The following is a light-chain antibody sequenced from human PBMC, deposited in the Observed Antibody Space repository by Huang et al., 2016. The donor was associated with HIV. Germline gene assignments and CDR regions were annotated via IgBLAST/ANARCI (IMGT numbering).Light chain of an antibody. CDR3: QQYESWPPLT. Sequence: EIVMTQSPDTLSVSPGERATLSCRASQSVSNKLAWYQQTPVKAPRLILHGASTRATGVPARFSGSGSGTEFTLTISSLQSEDCGVYYCQQYESWPPLTFGGGTKVEIK. CDR1: QSVSNK. V-gene: IGKV3-15*01. CDR2: GAS. J-gene: IGKJ4*01.